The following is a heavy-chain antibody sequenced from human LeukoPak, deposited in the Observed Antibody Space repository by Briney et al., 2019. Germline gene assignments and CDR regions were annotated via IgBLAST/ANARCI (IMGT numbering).Heavy chain of an antibody. CDR2: ISAYGDRT. CDR3: AKDISNDYYNYGLDV. Sequence: GGSLRLSCAASGITFDDFAMHWVRQAPGKGLEWVSAISAYGDRTKYADSVKGRVTISRDNNKNCLYLQMNNLRSEDTALYYCAKDISNDYYNYGLDVWGQGTTVTVSS. CDR1: GITFDDFA. J-gene: IGHJ6*02. V-gene: IGHV3-43*02.